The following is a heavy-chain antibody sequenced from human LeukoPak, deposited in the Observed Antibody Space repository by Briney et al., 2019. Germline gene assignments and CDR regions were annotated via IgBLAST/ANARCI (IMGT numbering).Heavy chain of an antibody. CDR3: ARDRRWFGEV. CDR2: IYTSGST. D-gene: IGHD3-10*01. V-gene: IGHV4-61*02. Sequence: SETLSLTCTVSGGSISSGSYYWSWIRQPAGKGLEWIGRIYTSGSTNYNPSLKSRVTISVDTSKNQFSLKLSSVTAADTAVYYCARDRRWFGEVWGQRTLVTVSS. CDR1: GGSISSGSYY. J-gene: IGHJ4*02.